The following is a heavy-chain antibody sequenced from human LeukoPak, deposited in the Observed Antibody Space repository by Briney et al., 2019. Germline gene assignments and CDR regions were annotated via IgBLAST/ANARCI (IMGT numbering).Heavy chain of an antibody. J-gene: IGHJ4*02. CDR2: IVVGSGNT. D-gene: IGHD6-13*01. CDR3: ARAWGIGAPGTVEY. Sequence: ASVKVSCKASGFTFTSSAVQWVRQTRGQRLEWIGWIVVGSGNTNYTQKFQERVTITRDMSTSTAYMELSSLRSEDTAVYYCARAWGIGAPGTVEYWGQGTLVTVSS. V-gene: IGHV1-58*01. CDR1: GFTFTSSA.